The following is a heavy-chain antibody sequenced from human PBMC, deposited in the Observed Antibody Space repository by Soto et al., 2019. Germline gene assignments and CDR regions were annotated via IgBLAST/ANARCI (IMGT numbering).Heavy chain of an antibody. CDR2: ISSSSSTI. D-gene: IGHD3-10*01. Sequence: GGSLRLSCAASGFTFSSYSMNWVRQAPGKGLEWVSYISSSSSTIYYADSVKGRFTISRDNAKNSLYLQMNSLRDEDTAVYYCARDQGYYGSGSYYYYYGMDVWGQGTTVTVSS. V-gene: IGHV3-48*02. CDR1: GFTFSSYS. CDR3: ARDQGYYGSGSYYYYYGMDV. J-gene: IGHJ6*02.